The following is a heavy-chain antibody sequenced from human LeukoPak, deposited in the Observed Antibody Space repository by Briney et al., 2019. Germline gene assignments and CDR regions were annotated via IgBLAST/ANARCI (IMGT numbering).Heavy chain of an antibody. D-gene: IGHD2-2*01. CDR1: GFTFSSYS. CDR3: ARALSSTSCPYFDY. CDR2: ISSSSSYI. J-gene: IGHJ4*02. Sequence: GGSLRLSCAASGFTFSSYSMNWVRQAPGEGLEWVSSISSSSSYIYYADSVKGRFTISRDNAKNSLYLQMNSLRAEDTAVYYCARALSSTSCPYFDYWGQGTLVTVSS. V-gene: IGHV3-21*01.